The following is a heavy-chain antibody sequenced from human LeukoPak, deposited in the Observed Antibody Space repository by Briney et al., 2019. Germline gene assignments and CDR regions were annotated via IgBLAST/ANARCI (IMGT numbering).Heavy chain of an antibody. CDR3: ARDISTVTNYFDY. CDR2: ISHDGSNK. V-gene: IGHV3-30-3*01. D-gene: IGHD4-17*01. CDR1: GFTFSNYA. Sequence: PGGSLRLSCAASGFTFSNYAMHWVRQAPGKGLEWVAVISHDGSNKYYADSVKGRFTISRDNSKSTLYLQMNSLRAEDTAVYYCARDISTVTNYFDYWGQGTLVTVSS. J-gene: IGHJ4*02.